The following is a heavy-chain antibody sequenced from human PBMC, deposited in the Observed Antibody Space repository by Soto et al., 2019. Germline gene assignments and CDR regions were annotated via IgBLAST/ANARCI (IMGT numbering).Heavy chain of an antibody. CDR1: GYTFTSYY. Sequence: ASVKVSCKASGYTFTSYYMHWVRQAPGQGLEWMGIINPSGGSTSYAQKFQGRVTMTRDTSTGTVYMELSSLRSEDTAVYYCARGFYYDSSGSGDAFDIWGQGTMVTVSS. D-gene: IGHD3-22*01. J-gene: IGHJ3*02. CDR3: ARGFYYDSSGSGDAFDI. V-gene: IGHV1-46*01. CDR2: INPSGGST.